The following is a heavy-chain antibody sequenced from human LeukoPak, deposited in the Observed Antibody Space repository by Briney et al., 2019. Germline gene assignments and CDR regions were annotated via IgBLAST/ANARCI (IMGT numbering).Heavy chain of an antibody. CDR2: ISGSGGST. J-gene: IGHJ4*02. CDR1: GFTFSSYA. CDR3: AKLELSSGWYLVGGY. Sequence: GGSLRLSCAASGFTFSSYAMSWVRQAPGKGLEWVSAISGSGGSTYYADSVKGRFTISRDNSKNTLYLQMNSLRAEDTAVYYCAKLELSSGWYLVGGYWGQGTLVTVSS. D-gene: IGHD6-19*01. V-gene: IGHV3-23*01.